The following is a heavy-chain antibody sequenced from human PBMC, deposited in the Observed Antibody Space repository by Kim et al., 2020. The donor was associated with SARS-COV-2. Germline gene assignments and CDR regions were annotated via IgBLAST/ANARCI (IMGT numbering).Heavy chain of an antibody. CDR3: ARDQAAGIFDY. V-gene: IGHV4-59*01. Sequence: HYNPSLKSRVTISVDTSKNQFSLKLSSVTAADTAVYYCARDQAAGIFDYWGQGTLVTVSS. D-gene: IGHD6-13*01. J-gene: IGHJ4*02.